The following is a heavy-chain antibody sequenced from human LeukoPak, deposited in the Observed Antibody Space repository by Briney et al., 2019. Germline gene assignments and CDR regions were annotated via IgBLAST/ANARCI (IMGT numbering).Heavy chain of an antibody. CDR3: AREGSSSWYFLGWFDP. CDR1: GYTFTGYF. V-gene: IGHV1-46*01. Sequence: ASVKVSCKASGYTFTGYFMHWVRQAPGQGLEWMGIINPSGGSTSYAQKFQGRVTMTRGMSTSTVYMELSSLRSEDTAVYYCAREGSSSWYFLGWFDPWGQGTLVTVSS. CDR2: INPSGGST. J-gene: IGHJ5*02. D-gene: IGHD6-13*01.